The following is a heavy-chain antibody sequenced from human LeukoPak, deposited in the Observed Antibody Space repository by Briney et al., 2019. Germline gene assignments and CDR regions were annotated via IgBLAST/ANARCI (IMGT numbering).Heavy chain of an antibody. D-gene: IGHD2/OR15-2a*01. J-gene: IGHJ4*02. Sequence: GGSLRLSCAASGFTFSNYAMSWVRQAPGKGLEWVSTLSGTGGSTYYADSVKGRFTISRDNSKNTLYLQVSSLRAEDTAVYYCAHENYYFDHWGQGTLVTVSS. V-gene: IGHV3-23*01. CDR3: AHENYYFDH. CDR2: LSGTGGST. CDR1: GFTFSNYA.